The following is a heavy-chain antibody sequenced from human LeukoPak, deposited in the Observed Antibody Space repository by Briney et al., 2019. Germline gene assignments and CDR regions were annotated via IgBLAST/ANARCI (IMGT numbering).Heavy chain of an antibody. J-gene: IGHJ4*02. CDR3: ASGQLRIAAAGTQGLPTH. CDR2: INPSGGSA. CDR1: GYTFTSYY. V-gene: IGHV1-46*01. D-gene: IGHD6-13*01. Sequence: ASVKVSCKESGYTFTSYYMHWVRQAPGQGLEWMGIINPSGGSASYAQEFQGRVTMTRDTSTSTVYMELSSLKSEDTAVYYCASGQLRIAAAGTQGLPTHWGQGTLVTVSS.